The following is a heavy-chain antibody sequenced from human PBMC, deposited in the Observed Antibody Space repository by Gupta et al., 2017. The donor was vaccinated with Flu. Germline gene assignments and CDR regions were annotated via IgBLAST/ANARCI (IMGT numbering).Heavy chain of an antibody. Sequence: QVVLVESGGGVVQPGRSLRLDCEASGFPLRSPAMHWVRQAPVKGLEWVAVISYDGSNELYIEAVKGRFTISRDNSKNTLYLQMNNLRPEDTAVYYCAKSGTSGYYFPVDYWGPGTLVIVSS. CDR2: ISYDGSNE. J-gene: IGHJ4*02. V-gene: IGHV3-30*18. D-gene: IGHD3-22*01. CDR3: AKSGTSGYYFPVDY. CDR1: GFPLRSPA.